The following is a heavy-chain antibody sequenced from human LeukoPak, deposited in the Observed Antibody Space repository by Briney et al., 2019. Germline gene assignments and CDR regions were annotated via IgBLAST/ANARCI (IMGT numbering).Heavy chain of an antibody. CDR1: GGSFSGYY. Sequence: SETLSLTCAVYGGSFSGYYWSWIRQPPGKGLEWIGEINHSGSTNYNPSHKSRVTISVDTSKNQFSLKLSSVTAADTAVYYCARGWGVAGTGGFDYWGQGTLVTVSS. V-gene: IGHV4-34*01. CDR3: ARGWGVAGTGGFDY. D-gene: IGHD6-19*01. CDR2: INHSGST. J-gene: IGHJ4*02.